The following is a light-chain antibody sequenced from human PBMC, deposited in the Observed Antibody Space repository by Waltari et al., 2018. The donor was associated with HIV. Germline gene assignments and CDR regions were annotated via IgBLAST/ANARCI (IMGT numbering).Light chain of an antibody. CDR1: SSNIGRNS. Sequence: QSVLTQPPSASGTPGQRVPISCSGSSSNIGRNSVYWYQQLPGTAPKLLIYRDNQRLSGVPDRFSGSKSGTSASLAISGLRSDDEADYYCATWDDSLSGVVFGGGTKVTVL. CDR2: RDN. J-gene: IGLJ2*01. V-gene: IGLV1-47*01. CDR3: ATWDDSLSGVV.